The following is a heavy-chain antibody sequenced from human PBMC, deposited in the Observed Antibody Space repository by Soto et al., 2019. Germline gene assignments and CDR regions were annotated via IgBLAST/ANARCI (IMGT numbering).Heavy chain of an antibody. Sequence: QVQLVQSGGEEKKPGASVKVSCKASGYTFTSYGIGWVRQAPGQGLEWMGWISAYNSNTNYAQNLQGRVTMTTDTSTSTAYMELRSLRSDDTAVYYCARDEDYKLGAYGGWFDPWGQGTLVTVSS. J-gene: IGHJ5*02. V-gene: IGHV1-18*01. CDR3: ARDEDYKLGAYGGWFDP. CDR2: ISAYNSNT. D-gene: IGHD1-26*01. CDR1: GYTFTSYG.